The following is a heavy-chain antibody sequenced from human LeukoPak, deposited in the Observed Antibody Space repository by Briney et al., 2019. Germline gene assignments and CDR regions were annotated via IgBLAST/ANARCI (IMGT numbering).Heavy chain of an antibody. CDR3: AKAESDYGDYPDAFDI. CDR2: ISGSGGST. Sequence: GGSLRLSCAASGFTFSSYAMSWVRQAPGKGLEWVSAISGSGGSTYYADSVKGRSTISRDNSKNTLYLQMNSLRAEDTAVYYCAKAESDYGDYPDAFDIWGQGTMVTVSS. D-gene: IGHD4-17*01. CDR1: GFTFSSYA. J-gene: IGHJ3*02. V-gene: IGHV3-23*01.